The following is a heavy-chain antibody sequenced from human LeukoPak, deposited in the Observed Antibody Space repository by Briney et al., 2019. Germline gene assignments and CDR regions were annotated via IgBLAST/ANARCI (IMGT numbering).Heavy chain of an antibody. V-gene: IGHV4-59*08. J-gene: IGHJ4*02. D-gene: IGHD2-21*02. CDR2: IYYSGST. CDR1: GGSIGSYY. CDR3: ARSVTAIQFDY. Sequence: PSETLSLTCTVSGGSIGSYYWSWIRQPPGKGLEWIGYIYYSGSTNYNPSLKSRVTISVDTSKNQFSLKLSSVTAADTAVYYCARSVTAIQFDYWGQGTLVTVSS.